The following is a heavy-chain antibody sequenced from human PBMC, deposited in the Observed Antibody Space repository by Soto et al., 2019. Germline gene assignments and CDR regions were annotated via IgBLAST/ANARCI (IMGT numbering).Heavy chain of an antibody. CDR3: ARLPGPGVYQPLFLQDY. J-gene: IGHJ4*02. CDR1: GYTFTSYY. D-gene: IGHD2-2*01. Sequence: ASVKVSFKASGYTFTSYYMHWVRQAPGQGLEWMGIINPSGGSTSYAQKFQGRVTMTRDTSTSTVYMELSSLRSEDTAVYYCARLPGPGVYQPLFLQDYWGQGTLVTVSS. CDR2: INPSGGST. V-gene: IGHV1-46*01.